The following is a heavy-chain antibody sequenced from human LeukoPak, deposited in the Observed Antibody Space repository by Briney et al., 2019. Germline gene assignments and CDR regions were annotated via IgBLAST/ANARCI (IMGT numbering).Heavy chain of an antibody. CDR3: ASPGDTAMGPLDY. CDR2: IRYDGSNK. D-gene: IGHD5-18*01. J-gene: IGHJ4*02. CDR1: GCTFSTYG. V-gene: IGHV3-30*02. Sequence: GGSLRLFCAPSGCTFSTYGMPWVRQAPGKGLEWVAFIRYDGSNKYYADSVKGRFTISRDNSKNTLYLQMNSLRAEDTAVYYCASPGDTAMGPLDYWGQGTLVTVSS.